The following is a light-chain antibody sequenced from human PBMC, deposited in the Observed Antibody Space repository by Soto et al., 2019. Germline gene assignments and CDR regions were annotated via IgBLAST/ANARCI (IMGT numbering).Light chain of an antibody. V-gene: IGKV3-15*01. CDR3: QQYNNGPPDT. Sequence: EIVLTQSPATLSVSPGERATLSCRASQSVTSNLAWYQQKPVQAPWLLIYAASARATGIPTRFSGSGSGTEFTLTISSLQSEDFAVYYCQQYNNGPPDTFGQGTKLEIK. J-gene: IGKJ2*01. CDR2: AAS. CDR1: QSVTSN.